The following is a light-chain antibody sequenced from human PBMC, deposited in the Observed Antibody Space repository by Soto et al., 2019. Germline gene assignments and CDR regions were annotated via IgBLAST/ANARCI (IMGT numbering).Light chain of an antibody. Sequence: EIVMTQSPATMSVSTGERATLSCRASQSVSDNLAWYQKKPCQAPRLLLYGASHRATGIPARFSGSGSGTEFTLTISSLQSEDFAIYYCQQSNNWPYTFGQGTKVDIK. CDR1: QSVSDN. J-gene: IGKJ2*01. V-gene: IGKV3-15*01. CDR3: QQSNNWPYT. CDR2: GAS.